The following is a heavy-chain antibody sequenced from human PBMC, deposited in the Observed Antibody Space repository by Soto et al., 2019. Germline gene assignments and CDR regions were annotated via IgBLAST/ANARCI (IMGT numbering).Heavy chain of an antibody. CDR3: AKAPYLHLGTYPPESYFDY. Sequence: EVQLLESGGGLVQPGGSLRLSCAASGFTFSSYAMSWVRQAPGKGLEWVSAISGSGGSTYYADSVKGRFTISRDNSKNTLYLQMNSLRAEDTAVYYCAKAPYLHLGTYPPESYFDYWGQGTLVTVSS. V-gene: IGHV3-23*01. CDR1: GFTFSSYA. D-gene: IGHD3-16*01. CDR2: ISGSGGST. J-gene: IGHJ4*02.